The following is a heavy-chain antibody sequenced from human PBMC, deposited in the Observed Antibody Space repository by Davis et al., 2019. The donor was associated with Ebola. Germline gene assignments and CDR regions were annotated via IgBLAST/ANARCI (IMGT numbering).Heavy chain of an antibody. CDR3: AREVSWYGDYGWFDP. D-gene: IGHD4-17*01. Sequence: SVKVSCKASGYTFTSYDINWVRQATGQGLEWMGGIIPIFGTANYAQKFQGRVTITADESTSTAYMELSSLRSEDTAVYYCAREVSWYGDYGWFDPWGQGTLVTVSS. V-gene: IGHV1-69*13. CDR2: IIPIFGTA. J-gene: IGHJ5*02. CDR1: GYTFTSYD.